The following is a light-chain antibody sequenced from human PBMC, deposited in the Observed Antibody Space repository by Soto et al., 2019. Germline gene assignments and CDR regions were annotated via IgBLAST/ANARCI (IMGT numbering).Light chain of an antibody. CDR3: QQTFGKPLVT. J-gene: IGKJ5*01. V-gene: IGKV1-39*01. CDR1: QTINNY. Sequence: DIQMTQSPSSLSASVGDRVTITCRTSQTINNYLNWYQQKPGRAPKLLIYAAYNLQSGVPSRFSGTGSGTDFTLTISSLQPEDFAIYYCQQTFGKPLVTFGQGTRLEIK. CDR2: AAY.